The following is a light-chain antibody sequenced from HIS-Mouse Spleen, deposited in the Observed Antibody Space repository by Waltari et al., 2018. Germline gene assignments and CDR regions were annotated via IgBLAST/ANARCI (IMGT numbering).Light chain of an antibody. CDR1: SLRSYY. Sequence: SSELTQDPAVSVALGQTVRITCQGDSLRSYYASWYQQKPGQAPVLVIYGKHNRPSGIPDRFSGSSSGNTASLTITGAQAEDEADYYCNSRDSSGNHLVFGTGTKVTVL. V-gene: IGLV3-19*01. CDR2: GKH. J-gene: IGLJ1*01. CDR3: NSRDSSGNHLV.